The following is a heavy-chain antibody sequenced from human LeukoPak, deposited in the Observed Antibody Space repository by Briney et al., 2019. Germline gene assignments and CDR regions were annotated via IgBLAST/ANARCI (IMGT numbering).Heavy chain of an antibody. D-gene: IGHD4/OR15-4a*01. CDR1: GYTFTGYY. CDR3: VRRGAYFDY. CDR2: INPNSGGT. V-gene: IGHV1-2*02. J-gene: IGHJ4*02. Sequence: ASVKVSCKASGYTFTGYYIPWVRQAPGQGLEWMGWINPNSGGTSYAQKFQGRVTMTRDTSISTAYMELSRLTSDDTAVYYCVRRGAYFDYWGQGTLVTVSS.